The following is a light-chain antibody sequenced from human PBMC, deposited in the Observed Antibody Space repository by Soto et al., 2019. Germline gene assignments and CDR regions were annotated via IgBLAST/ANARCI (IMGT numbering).Light chain of an antibody. CDR3: NSYTSSNNRL. V-gene: IGLV2-14*01. CDR2: EVS. J-gene: IGLJ1*01. Sequence: QSVLTQPASVSGSPGQSITISCTGTSSDVGGYSRVSWYQHHPGKAPKLMIYEVSDRPSGVSNRFSGSKSGNTASLTISGLQAEDEADYYCNSYTSSNNRLFGNGTKVTV. CDR1: SSDVGGYSR.